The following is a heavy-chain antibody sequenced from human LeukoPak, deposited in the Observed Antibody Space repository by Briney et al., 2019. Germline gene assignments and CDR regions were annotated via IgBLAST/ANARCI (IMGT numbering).Heavy chain of an antibody. J-gene: IGHJ4*02. D-gene: IGHD4-17*01. Sequence: PGGSLRLSCAASGFTFSYAWMSWVRQPPGKGLEWVGRIKSKADGGTADYAAPVKGRFTVSRDDSINTLYLQMSSLKTEDTAVYYCAAQGGSGDLRYWGQGTLVTVSS. CDR2: IKSKADGGTA. CDR3: AAQGGSGDLRY. V-gene: IGHV3-15*01. CDR1: GFTFSYAW.